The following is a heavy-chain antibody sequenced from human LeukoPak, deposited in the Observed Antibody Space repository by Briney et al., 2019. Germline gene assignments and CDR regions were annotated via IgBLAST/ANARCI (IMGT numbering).Heavy chain of an antibody. CDR2: IYSDGSP. Sequence: GGSLRLSCAASGFAVSNNYMSWVRQAPGKGLEWVSVIYSDGSPYYADSVRGRFTISRDNSKNTLYLQMNSLRAEDTAVYYCARDEVTTPRDWGQGTLVTVSS. CDR3: ARDEVTTPRD. CDR1: GFAVSNNY. D-gene: IGHD4-17*01. V-gene: IGHV3-66*01. J-gene: IGHJ4*02.